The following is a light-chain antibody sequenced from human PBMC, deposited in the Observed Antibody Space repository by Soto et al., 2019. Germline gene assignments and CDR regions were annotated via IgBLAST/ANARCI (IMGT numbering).Light chain of an antibody. CDR1: QSVSNY. V-gene: IGKV3-11*01. Sequence: EIVMTQSPDNLSVSPGERATLSCRAGQSVSNYLAWYQQKPGQAPRLLIYDASNRATGIPARFSGSGSGTDFTLTISSLEPEDFAVYYCQQRSSWPSLTFGGGTKVDIK. CDR2: DAS. J-gene: IGKJ4*01. CDR3: QQRSSWPSLT.